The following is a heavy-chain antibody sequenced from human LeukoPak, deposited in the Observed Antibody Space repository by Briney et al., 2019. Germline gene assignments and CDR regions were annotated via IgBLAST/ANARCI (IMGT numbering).Heavy chain of an antibody. Sequence: GRSLTLSFAASGFTLGSYGMHCARQAPGRGMGWVESIWYDGRNKYYAGSMNGRFPITRDNSKITLYLQMNSLRAEDTAVYYCARCMGYHYYYYYMDVWGKGTTVTVS. CDR3: ARCMGYHYYYYYMDV. V-gene: IGHV3-33*01. CDR1: GFTLGSYG. D-gene: IGHD2-2*01. CDR2: IWYDGRNK. J-gene: IGHJ6*03.